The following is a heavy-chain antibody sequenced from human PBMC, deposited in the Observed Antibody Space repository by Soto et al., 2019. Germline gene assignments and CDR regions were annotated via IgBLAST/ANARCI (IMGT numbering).Heavy chain of an antibody. CDR3: AKKLGTAPGHDWFER. Sequence: GGSLRLSCAASGFTFSSYTMTWFRQAPWKGLEWVSAISHTGGTIFYADSVKGRFTISRDNSETSLFLQMDSLRADDTAVYYCAKKLGTAPGHDWFERWGQGTLGTVS. CDR1: GFTFSSYT. D-gene: IGHD2-8*02. CDR2: ISHTGGTI. V-gene: IGHV3-23*01. J-gene: IGHJ5*02.